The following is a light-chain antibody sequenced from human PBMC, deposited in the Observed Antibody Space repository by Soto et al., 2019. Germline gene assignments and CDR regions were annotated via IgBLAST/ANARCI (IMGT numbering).Light chain of an antibody. Sequence: QSVLTQPPSVSAAPGQKVTISCTGSTSNVGKNYVSWYQHLPGTAPKLLIYDNTTRHSGIPDRFSGSKSGTSATLGIPGLQTGDEAEYSCGTWDGSLSAGIFGTGTKVTVL. CDR3: GTWDGSLSAGI. CDR1: TSNVGKNY. V-gene: IGLV1-51*01. CDR2: DNT. J-gene: IGLJ1*01.